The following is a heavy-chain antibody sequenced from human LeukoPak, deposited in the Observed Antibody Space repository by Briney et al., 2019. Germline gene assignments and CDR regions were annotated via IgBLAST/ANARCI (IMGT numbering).Heavy chain of an antibody. CDR2: IIPIFGTA. J-gene: IGHJ4*02. CDR3: AREKVGATLFDY. CDR1: GGTFSSYA. D-gene: IGHD1-26*01. Sequence: ASVKVSCKASGGTFSSYAISWVRQAPGQGLEWMGGIIPIFGTANYAQKFQGRVTITADESTSTAYMELSSLRSEDTAVYYCAREKVGATLFDYWGQGTLVTVSS. V-gene: IGHV1-69*13.